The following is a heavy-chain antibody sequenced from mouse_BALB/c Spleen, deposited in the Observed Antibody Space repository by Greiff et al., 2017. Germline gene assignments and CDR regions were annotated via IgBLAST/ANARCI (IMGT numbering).Heavy chain of an antibody. J-gene: IGHJ3*01. CDR2: IWSGGST. V-gene: IGHV2-4-1*01. D-gene: IGHD3-3*01. CDR3: ARNTANSWFAY. Sequence: VQLQQSGPGLVQPSQSLSITCTVSGFSLTSYCVHWVRQSPGKGLEWLGVIWSGGSTDYNAAFISRLSISKDNSKSQVFFKMNSLQADDTAIYYCARNTANSWFAYWGQGTLVTVSA. CDR1: GFSLTSYC.